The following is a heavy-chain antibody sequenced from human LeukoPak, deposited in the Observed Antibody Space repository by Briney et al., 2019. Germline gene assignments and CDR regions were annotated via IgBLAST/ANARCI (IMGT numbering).Heavy chain of an antibody. CDR3: VREFYGDPLYYFDY. D-gene: IGHD4/OR15-4a*01. J-gene: IGHJ4*02. CDR1: GFIFSIYG. Sequence: GGSLRLSCAASGFIFSIYGMHWVRQAPGKGLEWVAFARYDGSNKYYADSVRGRFTISRDNPKNTLYLQMDSLRAEATAVYYCVREFYGDPLYYFDYWGLGTLATVSS. CDR2: ARYDGSNK. V-gene: IGHV3-30*02.